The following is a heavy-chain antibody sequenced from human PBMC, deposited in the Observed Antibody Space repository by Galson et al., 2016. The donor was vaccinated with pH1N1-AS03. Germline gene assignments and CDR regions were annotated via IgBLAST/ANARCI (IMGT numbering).Heavy chain of an antibody. CDR2: IIPMLNIP. CDR3: AKGYSATPSGTFDI. V-gene: IGHV1-69*04. Sequence: SVKVSCKASGGTFNTYAISWVRQAPGQGLEWMGRIIPMLNIPDYAQKFQVRVTITADKSTNTAYMELTNLRSDDTALYYCAKGYSATPSGTFDIWGQGTKVTVSP. CDR1: GGTFNTYA. J-gene: IGHJ3*02. D-gene: IGHD2-15*01.